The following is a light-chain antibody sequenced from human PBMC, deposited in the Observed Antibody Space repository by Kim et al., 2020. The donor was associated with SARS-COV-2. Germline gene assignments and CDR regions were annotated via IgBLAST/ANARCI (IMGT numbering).Light chain of an antibody. CDR3: CSYAGSYSHVV. J-gene: IGLJ2*01. V-gene: IGLV2-11*01. Sequence: QSVTISCTGTSSDVGGYNYVSWYQQHPGKAPKLMIYDVSKRPSGVPDRFSGSKSGNTASLTISGLQAEDEADYYCCSYAGSYSHVVFGGGTQLT. CDR2: DVS. CDR1: SSDVGGYNY.